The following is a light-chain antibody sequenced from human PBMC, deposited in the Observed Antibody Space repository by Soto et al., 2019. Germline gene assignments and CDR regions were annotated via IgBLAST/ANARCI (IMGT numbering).Light chain of an antibody. J-gene: IGKJ1*01. Sequence: VLTQSPATLSLSAEERAAVACRPSQSVSNNYLAWYQQKHGQAPRLLIYGASNRATGIPDRFSGSVSGTEGTITIRSLKSEDGAVYDGQQYNNWPRTFGQGTKVDIK. V-gene: IGKV3D-15*01. CDR2: GAS. CDR3: QQYNNWPRT. CDR1: QSVSNN.